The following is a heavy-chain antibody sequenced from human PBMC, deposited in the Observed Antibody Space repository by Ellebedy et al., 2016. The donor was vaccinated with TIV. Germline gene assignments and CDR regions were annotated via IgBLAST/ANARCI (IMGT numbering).Heavy chain of an antibody. D-gene: IGHD1-26*01. Sequence: SETLSLTCTVSGASIRSYYWSWIRQPPGKGLEWIGYIYYSGSTNYIPSLKSRVTISADTSKNQVSLKLTSVTAADTAVYYCARNSGFFDYWGQGILVTVSS. CDR1: GASIRSYY. CDR2: IYYSGST. V-gene: IGHV4-59*12. J-gene: IGHJ4*02. CDR3: ARNSGFFDY.